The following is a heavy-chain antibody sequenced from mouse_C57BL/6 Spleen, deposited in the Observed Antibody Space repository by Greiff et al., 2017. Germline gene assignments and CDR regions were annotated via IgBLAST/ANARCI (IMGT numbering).Heavy chain of an antibody. D-gene: IGHD1-1*01. CDR3: TREDGSRDWYFGV. V-gene: IGHV1-15*01. CDR2: SDPETGGT. CDR1: GYSFTAYE. J-gene: IGHJ1*03. Sequence: LQESGAELVRPGASVTLSCKASGYSFTAYEMHWVKQTPVHGLELIGASDPETGGTAYNQKFQGKALLTADKSSSTAYIVLRGLTSEDSAVYYCTREDGSRDWYFGVRGTRTTVTAS.